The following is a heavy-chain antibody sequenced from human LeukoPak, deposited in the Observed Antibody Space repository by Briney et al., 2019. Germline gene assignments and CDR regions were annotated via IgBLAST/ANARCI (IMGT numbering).Heavy chain of an antibody. J-gene: IGHJ6*02. CDR3: ARDNWERWFGAFYGMDV. D-gene: IGHD3-10*01. CDR2: ISSSSSYI. CDR1: GFTFSSYS. Sequence: GGSLRLSCAASGFTFSSYSMNWVRQAPGKGLEWVSSISSSSSYIYYADSVKGRFTISRDNAKNSLYLQMNSLRAEDTAVYYCARDNWERWFGAFYGMDVWGQGTTVTVSS. V-gene: IGHV3-21*01.